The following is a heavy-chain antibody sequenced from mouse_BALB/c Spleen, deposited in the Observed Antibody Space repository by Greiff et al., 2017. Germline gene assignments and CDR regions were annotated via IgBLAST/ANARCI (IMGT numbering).Heavy chain of an antibody. CDR3: TRSAYYDY. D-gene: IGHD6-1*01. CDR1: GYTFTSYY. Sequence: VQLQQSGAELVKPGASVTLSCKASGYTFTSYYMYWVKQRPGQGLEWIGEINPSNGGTNFNEKFKSKATLTVDKSSSTAYMQLSSLTSEDSAVYYCTRSAYYDYWGQGTTLTVSS. CDR2: INPSNGGT. J-gene: IGHJ2*01. V-gene: IGHV1S81*02.